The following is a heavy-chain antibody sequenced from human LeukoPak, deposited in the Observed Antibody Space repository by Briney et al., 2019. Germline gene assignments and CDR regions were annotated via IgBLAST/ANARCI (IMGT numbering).Heavy chain of an antibody. J-gene: IGHJ4*02. CDR2: IIPIFGTA. V-gene: IGHV1-69*13. D-gene: IGHD5-18*01. CDR1: GGTFSSYA. Sequence: ASVKVSCKASGGTFSSYAISWVRQAPGQGLEWMGGIIPIFGTANYAQKFQGRVTITADESTSTAYMELSSLRSEDTAVYYCASGYVDTAMVIYGYFDYWGQGTLVTVSS. CDR3: ASGYVDTAMVIYGYFDY.